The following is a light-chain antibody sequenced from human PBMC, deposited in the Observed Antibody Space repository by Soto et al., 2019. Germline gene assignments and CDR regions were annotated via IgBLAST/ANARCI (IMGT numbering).Light chain of an antibody. Sequence: QSVLTQPASVSGSPGQSITISCAGTSNDVGRYTYVSWYQQHPGKAPKLIIYDVYNRPSGVSTRFSGSKSGNTASLTISGLQAEDEADYYCTSYTSTSTPYVFGGGTKVTVL. V-gene: IGLV2-14*01. J-gene: IGLJ1*01. CDR1: SNDVGRYTY. CDR2: DVY. CDR3: TSYTSTSTPYV.